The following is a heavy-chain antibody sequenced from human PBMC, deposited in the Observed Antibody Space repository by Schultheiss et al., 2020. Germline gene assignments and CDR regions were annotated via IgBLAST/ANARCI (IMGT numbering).Heavy chain of an antibody. Sequence: SVKVSCKASGGTFSSYAISWVRQAPGQGLKWMGGIIPIFGTANYAQKFQGRVTITADESTSTAYMELSSLRSEDTAVYYCARDPVTMVRGTDHGPWFDPWGQGTLVTVSS. D-gene: IGHD3-10*01. CDR3: ARDPVTMVRGTDHGPWFDP. CDR1: GGTFSSYA. CDR2: IIPIFGTA. V-gene: IGHV1-69*13. J-gene: IGHJ5*02.